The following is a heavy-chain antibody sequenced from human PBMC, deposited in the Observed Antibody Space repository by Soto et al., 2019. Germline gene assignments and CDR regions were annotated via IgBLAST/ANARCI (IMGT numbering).Heavy chain of an antibody. J-gene: IGHJ4*02. Sequence: GPTLSNPTQTLTLTCTFAGFSLSTSGVGVGRIRQPPGKALEWIALIHCKDDKPYYPSMKSRLTITKETSKIQMVLTMTSMDPVDTATYYCAHRGRAIAARHYFDYWGQGTLVTVSS. D-gene: IGHD6-6*01. CDR1: GFSLSTSGVG. CDR2: IHCKDDK. CDR3: AHRGRAIAARHYFDY. V-gene: IGHV2-5*01.